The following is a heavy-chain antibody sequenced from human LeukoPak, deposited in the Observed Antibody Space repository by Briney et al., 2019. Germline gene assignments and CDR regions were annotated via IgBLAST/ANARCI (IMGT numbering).Heavy chain of an antibody. CDR1: GGSFSNYY. CDR3: ARTTTTPYYSYFYMDV. J-gene: IGHJ6*03. Sequence: SETLSLTCTVSGGSFSNYYWSWVRQSPGKGLEWIGYIHYVGTTNYNPSLKSRVTTSLDTPKNQFSLNLFSVTAADTAIYYCARTTTTPYYSYFYMDVWGKGTTVTVSS. V-gene: IGHV4-59*01. D-gene: IGHD1-1*01. CDR2: IHYVGTT.